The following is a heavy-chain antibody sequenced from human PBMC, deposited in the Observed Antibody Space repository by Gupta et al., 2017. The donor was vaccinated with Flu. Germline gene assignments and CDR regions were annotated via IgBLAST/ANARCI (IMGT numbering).Heavy chain of an antibody. V-gene: IGHV3-48*03. CDR2: ISSKSSTI. D-gene: IGHD3-22*01. J-gene: IGHJ6*02. CDR1: GFTLSSYE. Sequence: EVQLVESGGGLVQPGGSLRLSCAASGFTLSSYEMNWVRQAPGKGLEWVSYISSKSSTIYYADSVKGRFTISRDNAKNSLYLQMNSLRVEDMAVYYCARAREAAVITSKYYYYYGVDVWGQGTTVTVSS. CDR3: ARAREAAVITSKYYYYYGVDV.